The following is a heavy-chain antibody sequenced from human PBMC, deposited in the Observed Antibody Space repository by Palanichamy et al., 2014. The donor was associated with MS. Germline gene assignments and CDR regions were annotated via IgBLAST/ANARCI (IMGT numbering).Heavy chain of an antibody. CDR3: AKEYFSWNYVGMDV. J-gene: IGHJ6*02. CDR1: GFNFRNFA. V-gene: IGHV3-23*01. CDR2: ITDSGRNK. Sequence: EGLLLESGGGLVQPGGSLRLSCAASGFNFRNFAMSWVRQAPGKGLEWISGITDSGRNKYYADSVKGRFTMSRDNSESTVYLRMDSLRAEDTAVYFCAKEYFSWNYVGMDVWGQGTTVTVSS. D-gene: IGHD1-7*01.